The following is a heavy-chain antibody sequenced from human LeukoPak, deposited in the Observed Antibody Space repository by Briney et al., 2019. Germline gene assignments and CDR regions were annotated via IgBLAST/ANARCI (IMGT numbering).Heavy chain of an antibody. D-gene: IGHD6-19*01. CDR2: INPDSGGT. Sequence: ASVKVSCKASGYTFTGYYMHWVRQAPGQGLEWMGWINPDSGGTNYAQKFQGRVTMTRDTSISTAYMELSRLTSDDTAVYFCARDTSSGWYYDYWGQGTLVTVSS. CDR1: GYTFTGYY. CDR3: ARDTSSGWYYDY. J-gene: IGHJ4*02. V-gene: IGHV1-2*02.